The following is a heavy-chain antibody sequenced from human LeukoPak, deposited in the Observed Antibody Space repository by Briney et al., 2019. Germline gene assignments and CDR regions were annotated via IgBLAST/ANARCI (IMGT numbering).Heavy chain of an antibody. CDR2: INHSGST. J-gene: IGHJ4*02. D-gene: IGHD3-22*01. CDR1: GGSISSYY. Sequence: SETLSLTCTVSGGSISSYYWSWIRQPPGKGLEWIGEINHSGSTNYNPSLKSRVTISVDTSKNQFSLKLSSVTAADTAVYYCASSLNYYDSSGYYYYWGQGTLVTVSS. CDR3: ASSLNYYDSSGYYYY. V-gene: IGHV4-34*01.